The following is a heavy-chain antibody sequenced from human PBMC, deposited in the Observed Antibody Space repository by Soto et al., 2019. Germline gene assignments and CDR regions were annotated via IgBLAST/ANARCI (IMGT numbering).Heavy chain of an antibody. D-gene: IGHD6-13*01. Sequence: QVQLQESGPGLVKPSQTLSLTCTVSGGSISSGGYYWSWIRQHPGKGLEWIGYIYYSGSTYYNPSLKSRVTIAVDTSKNQFSLKLSSVTAADTAVYYCARDRTYRGSLYYFDYWGQGTLVTVSS. CDR2: IYYSGST. CDR1: GGSISSGGYY. V-gene: IGHV4-31*03. J-gene: IGHJ4*02. CDR3: ARDRTYRGSLYYFDY.